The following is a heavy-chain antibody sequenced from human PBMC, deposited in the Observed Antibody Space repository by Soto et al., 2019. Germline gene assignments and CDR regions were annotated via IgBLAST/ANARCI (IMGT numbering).Heavy chain of an antibody. J-gene: IGHJ6*02. D-gene: IGHD3-16*01. CDR1: GGTFSSYA. CDR2: IIPIFGTA. V-gene: IGHV1-69*12. Sequence: QVQLVQSGAEVKKPGSSVKVSCKASGGTFSSYAVSWVRQAPGQGLEWMGGIIPIFGTADYAQKFQGRVTITADDFTSTAYMELSSLRSEDTAVYYCARHLGGNHYYYGMDVWGQGTTVTVSS. CDR3: ARHLGGNHYYYGMDV.